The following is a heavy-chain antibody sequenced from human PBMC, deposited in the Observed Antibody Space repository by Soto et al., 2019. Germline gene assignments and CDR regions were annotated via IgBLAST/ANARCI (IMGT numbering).Heavy chain of an antibody. Sequence: SVKVSCKASGGAFRSFSIIWVRQAPGQGLEWMGGVVPVFDESNYAQKFQGRVTIIADESTSTVYMGLRSLTSQDTAVYFCATGNYPSAPFDSWGQGTLVTVSS. J-gene: IGHJ4*02. V-gene: IGHV1-69*13. CDR3: ATGNYPSAPFDS. CDR1: GGAFRSFS. CDR2: VVPVFDES. D-gene: IGHD3-10*01.